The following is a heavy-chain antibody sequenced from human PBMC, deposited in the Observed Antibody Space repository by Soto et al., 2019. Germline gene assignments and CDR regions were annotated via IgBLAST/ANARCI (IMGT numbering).Heavy chain of an antibody. CDR1: GFTFSSYS. V-gene: IGHV3-21*01. J-gene: IGHJ3*02. Sequence: PGGSPRLSCAASGFTFSSYSMNWVRQAPGKGLEWVSSISSSISYIYYADSVKGRFTISRDNAKNSLYLQMNSLRAEDTAVYYCARATIPSKGYFDWLSEINDAFDIWGQGTMVTVSS. CDR2: ISSSISYI. CDR3: ARATIPSKGYFDWLSEINDAFDI. D-gene: IGHD3-9*01.